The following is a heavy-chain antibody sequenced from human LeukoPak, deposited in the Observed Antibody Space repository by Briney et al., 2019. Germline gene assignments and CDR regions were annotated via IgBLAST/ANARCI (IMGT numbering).Heavy chain of an antibody. J-gene: IGHJ4*02. D-gene: IGHD6-6*01. CDR1: GYSFTNYW. CDR2: VYPGDSDT. Sequence: GESLQISCKGSGYSFTNYWIGWVRQMPGKGLEWMGIVYPGDSDTRYSPSFQGQVTISADKSITTAFLQWSSLKASDTAIYYCARRDSNSGVFDYWGQGSLVTVSS. V-gene: IGHV5-51*01. CDR3: ARRDSNSGVFDY.